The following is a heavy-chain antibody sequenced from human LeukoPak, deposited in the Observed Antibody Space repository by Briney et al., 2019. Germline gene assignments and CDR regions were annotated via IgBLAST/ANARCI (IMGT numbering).Heavy chain of an antibody. J-gene: IGHJ6*02. CDR3: ARALATIAGGNYYGMDV. Sequence: GGSLRLSCAASGFTVSSNYMSWVRQAPGKGLEWVSVIYSGGSTYYADSVKGRFTISRHNSKNTLYLQMNSLRAEDTAVYYCARALATIAGGNYYGMDVWGQGTTVTVSS. V-gene: IGHV3-53*04. CDR1: GFTVSSNY. D-gene: IGHD5-12*01. CDR2: IYSGGST.